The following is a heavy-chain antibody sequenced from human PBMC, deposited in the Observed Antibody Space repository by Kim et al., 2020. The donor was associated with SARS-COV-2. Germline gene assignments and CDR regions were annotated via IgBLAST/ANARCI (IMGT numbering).Heavy chain of an antibody. J-gene: IGHJ5*02. V-gene: IGHV1-8*01. Sequence: ASVKVSCKASGYTFTSYDINWVRQATGQGLEWMGWMNPNSGNTGYAQKFQGRVTMTRNTSISTAYMELSSLRSEDTAVYYCARGGYYDSSGYYYAGPHHTWGQGTLVTVSS. CDR2: MNPNSGNT. D-gene: IGHD3-22*01. CDR3: ARGGYYDSSGYYYAGPHHT. CDR1: GYTFTSYD.